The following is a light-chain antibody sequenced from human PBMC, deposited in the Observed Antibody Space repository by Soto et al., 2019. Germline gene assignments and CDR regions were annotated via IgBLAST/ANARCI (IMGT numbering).Light chain of an antibody. CDR3: QQYGRSPTWT. J-gene: IGKJ1*01. CDR1: QSVSSSY. CDR2: VAS. V-gene: IGKV3-20*01. Sequence: EIVLTQSPGTLSLSPGGRATLSCRASQSVSSSYLAWYQHKPGQAPRLLIYVASSRATGIPDRFSGSGSGTDFTLTISRLEPEDFAVYYCQQYGRSPTWTFGQGTKVDIK.